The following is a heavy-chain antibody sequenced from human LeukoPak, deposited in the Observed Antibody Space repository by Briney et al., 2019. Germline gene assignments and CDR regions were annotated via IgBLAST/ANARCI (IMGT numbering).Heavy chain of an antibody. J-gene: IGHJ4*02. V-gene: IGHV4-39*01. CDR3: ARQVVAATDYGDLLYYFDY. D-gene: IGHD2-15*01. CDR2: IYYSGST. Sequence: SETLSLTCTVSGGSISSSSYYWGWIRQPPGKGLEWIGSIYYSGSTYYNPSLKSRVTISVDTSKNQFSLKLSSVTAADTAVYYCARQVVAATDYGDLLYYFDYWGQGTLVTASS. CDR1: GGSISSSSYY.